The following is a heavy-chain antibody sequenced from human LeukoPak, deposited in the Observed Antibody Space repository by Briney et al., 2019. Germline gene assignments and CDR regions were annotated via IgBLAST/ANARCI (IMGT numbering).Heavy chain of an antibody. CDR3: ARLVVSSWYHEVLLGRDY. Sequence: SETLSLTCTVSGGSINSRPYCWGWIRHPPGKGLEWLANFYYSGTTYYKPSLKSRVTISVDTSKKQISLKLSSVTAADTAVYYCARLVVSSWYHEVLLGRDYWGQGTLVTVSS. V-gene: IGHV4-39*01. CDR1: GGSINSRPYC. D-gene: IGHD6-13*01. CDR2: FYYSGTT. J-gene: IGHJ4*02.